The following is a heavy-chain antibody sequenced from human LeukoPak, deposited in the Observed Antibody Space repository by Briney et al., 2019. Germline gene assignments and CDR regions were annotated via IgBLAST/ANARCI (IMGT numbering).Heavy chain of an antibody. CDR2: ITSSSSPI. CDR3: ARHGSQELATIDY. D-gene: IGHD5-24*01. Sequence: GGSLRLSCVASGFTFSSHSMSWVRQAPGKGLEWVSYITSSSSPIHYADAVKGRFTISRDNAKNSLYLQMNSLRAEDSAVYYCARHGSQELATIDYWGQGTLVTVSS. V-gene: IGHV3-48*01. J-gene: IGHJ4*02. CDR1: GFTFSSHS.